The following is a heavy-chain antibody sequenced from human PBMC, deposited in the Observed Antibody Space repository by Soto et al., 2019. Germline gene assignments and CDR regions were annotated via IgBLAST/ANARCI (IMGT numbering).Heavy chain of an antibody. J-gene: IGHJ4*02. Sequence: PGESLKISFKGSGYSFTSYLISWVRQMPGKGLEWMGRIDPSDSYTNYSPSFQGHVTISADKSISTAYLQWSSLKASDTAMYYCARHPGTDMVIGLWGQGTLVTVSS. D-gene: IGHD5-18*01. CDR3: ARHPGTDMVIGL. CDR1: GYSFTSYL. CDR2: IDPSDSYT. V-gene: IGHV5-10-1*01.